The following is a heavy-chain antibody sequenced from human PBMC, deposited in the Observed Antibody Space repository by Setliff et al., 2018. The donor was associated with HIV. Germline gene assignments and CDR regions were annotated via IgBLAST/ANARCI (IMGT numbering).Heavy chain of an antibody. CDR1: GASITSHY. Sequence: SETLSLTCTVSGASITSHYWSWIRQSPGRELEWIGYIYSTGSTNYNPSLQSRVSISMDASKNKFSLKVTSVTSADTAVYYCARDFKRYNSPCRFDPWGQGSLVTVSS. V-gene: IGHV4-59*11. CDR3: ARDFKRYNSPCRFDP. J-gene: IGHJ5*02. CDR2: IYSTGST. D-gene: IGHD1-1*01.